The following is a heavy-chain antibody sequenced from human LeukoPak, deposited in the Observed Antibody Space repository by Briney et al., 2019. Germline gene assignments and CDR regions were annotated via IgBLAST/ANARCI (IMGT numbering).Heavy chain of an antibody. Sequence: PSQTLSLTCTVSGGSISSGGYYWGWIRQPPGKGLEWIGEINHSGSTNYNPSLKSRVTISVDTSKNQFSLKLSSVTAADTAVYYCARVGIAVAGTGEEDYWGQGTLVTVSS. CDR3: ARVGIAVAGTGEEDY. CDR2: INHSGST. V-gene: IGHV4-39*07. J-gene: IGHJ4*02. D-gene: IGHD6-19*01. CDR1: GGSISSGGYY.